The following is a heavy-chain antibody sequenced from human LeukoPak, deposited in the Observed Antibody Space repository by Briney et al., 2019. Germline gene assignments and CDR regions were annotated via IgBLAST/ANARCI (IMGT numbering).Heavy chain of an antibody. J-gene: IGHJ3*01. CDR1: GYTFTHYY. V-gene: IGHV1-2*02. CDR3: AREFRTTTWSFDAFDL. Sequence: GASVKVSCKASGYTFTHYYMHWVRQAPGPGLDWVGWINPISGATNYAQKFQGRVTMTRDTSNNTSYMELSRLRSDDTAVYYCAREFRTTTWSFDAFDLWGQGTMVTVSS. D-gene: IGHD1/OR15-1a*01. CDR2: INPISGAT.